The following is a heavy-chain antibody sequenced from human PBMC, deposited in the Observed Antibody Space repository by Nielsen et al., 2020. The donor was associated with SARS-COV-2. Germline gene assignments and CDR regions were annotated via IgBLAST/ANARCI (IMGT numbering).Heavy chain of an antibody. J-gene: IGHJ3*02. D-gene: IGHD2-15*01. Sequence: SETLSLTCTVSGGSISSGDYYWSWIRRPPGKGLEWIGYIYYSGSTYYNPSLKSRVTISVDTSKNQFSLKLSSVTAADTAVYYCARNPYCSGGSCYSGAFDIWGQGTMVTVSS. V-gene: IGHV4-30-4*01. CDR3: ARNPYCSGGSCYSGAFDI. CDR1: GGSISSGDYY. CDR2: IYYSGST.